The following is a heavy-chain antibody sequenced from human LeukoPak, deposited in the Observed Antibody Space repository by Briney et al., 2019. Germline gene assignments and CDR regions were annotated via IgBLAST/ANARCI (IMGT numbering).Heavy chain of an antibody. CDR3: AKDPGSSPSYFDY. CDR2: ISYDGSNK. V-gene: IGHV3-30*04. D-gene: IGHD6-6*01. J-gene: IGHJ4*02. Sequence: GGSLRLSCAASGFTFSSYAMHWVRQAPGKGLEWVAVISYDGSNKYYADSVKGRFTISRDNSKNTLYLQMNSLRAEDTAVYYCAKDPGSSPSYFDYWGQGTLVTVSS. CDR1: GFTFSSYA.